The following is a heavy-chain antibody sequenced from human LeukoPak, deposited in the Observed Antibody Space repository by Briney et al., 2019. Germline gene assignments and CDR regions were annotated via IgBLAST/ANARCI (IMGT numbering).Heavy chain of an antibody. D-gene: IGHD3-22*01. CDR2: INPNSGGT. CDR3: ARVPPYYYDSSANY. V-gene: IGHV1-2*02. CDR1: GYTFTGYY. Sequence: ASVKVSCKASGYTFTGYYMHWVRQAPGQGLEWMGWINPNSGGTNYAQKFQGRVTMTRDTSISTAYMELSRLRSDDTAVYYCARVPPYYYDSSANYWGQGTLVTVPS. J-gene: IGHJ4*02.